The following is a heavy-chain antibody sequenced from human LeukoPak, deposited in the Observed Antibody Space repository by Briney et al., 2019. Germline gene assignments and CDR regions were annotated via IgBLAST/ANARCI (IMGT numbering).Heavy chain of an antibody. CDR3: AKDHRRIAVAIEYFQH. CDR1: GYTLTELS. Sequence: GASVKVSCKVSGYTLTELSMHWVRQAPGKGLEWMGGFDPEDGETIYAQKFQGRVTMTEDTSTDTAYMELSSLRSEDTAVYYCAKDHRRIAVAIEYFQHWGQGTLVTVSS. J-gene: IGHJ1*01. CDR2: FDPEDGET. V-gene: IGHV1-24*01. D-gene: IGHD6-19*01.